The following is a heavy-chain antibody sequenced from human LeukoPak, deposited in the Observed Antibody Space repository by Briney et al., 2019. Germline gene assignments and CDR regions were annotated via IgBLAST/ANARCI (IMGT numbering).Heavy chain of an antibody. CDR1: GGSISTYY. D-gene: IGHD3-22*01. J-gene: IGHJ4*02. CDR3: ARDYDSSGYYWS. Sequence: SETLSLTCTVSGGSISTYYWIWIRQPPGKGLEWIGYVYYSGTTNYNPSLESRVTISIDTSKNQFSLKLNSVTAADTAVYYCARDYDSSGYYWSWGQGTLVTVSS. V-gene: IGHV4-59*01. CDR2: VYYSGTT.